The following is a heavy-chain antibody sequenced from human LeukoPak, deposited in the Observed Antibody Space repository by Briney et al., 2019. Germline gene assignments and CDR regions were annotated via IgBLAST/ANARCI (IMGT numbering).Heavy chain of an antibody. CDR2: IYTSGST. J-gene: IGHJ5*02. Sequence: SEALSLTCTVSGGSISSGSYYWRWIRQPAGKGLEWIGRIYTSGSTNYNPSLKSRVTISVDTSKNQFSLKLSSVTAADTAVYYCARGYSSGWYGGTSNNWFDPWGQGTLVTVSS. D-gene: IGHD6-19*01. CDR1: GGSISSGSYY. CDR3: ARGYSSGWYGGTSNNWFDP. V-gene: IGHV4-61*02.